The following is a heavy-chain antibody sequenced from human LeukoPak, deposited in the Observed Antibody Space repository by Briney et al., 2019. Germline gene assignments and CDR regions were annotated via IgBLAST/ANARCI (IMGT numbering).Heavy chain of an antibody. D-gene: IGHD5-24*01. CDR2: IYYSGST. V-gene: IGHV4-59*01. CDR3: ARVGDGYSVDH. Sequence: SETLSLTCTVSGGSISSYYWSWIRQPPGKGLEWIGYIYYSGSTNYNPSLKSRVTISVDTSKNQFSLKLSSVTAADTAVYYCARVGDGYSVDHWGQGTLVTVSS. J-gene: IGHJ4*02. CDR1: GGSISSYY.